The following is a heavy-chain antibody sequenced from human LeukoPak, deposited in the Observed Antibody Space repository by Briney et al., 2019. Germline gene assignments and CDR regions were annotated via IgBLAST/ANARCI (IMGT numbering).Heavy chain of an antibody. J-gene: IGHJ4*02. CDR3: AREVSGSSYFDY. D-gene: IGHD1-26*01. CDR1: GFTFSSYW. CDR2: INGDGRNI. V-gene: IGHV3-74*01. Sequence: GGSLRLSCVASGFTFSSYWMHWVRQDPRKGLVWVSRINGDGRNINYADSVRGRFTISRDNAKNTLYLQMNTLRVEDTAVYYCAREVSGSSYFDYWGQGTLVTVSS.